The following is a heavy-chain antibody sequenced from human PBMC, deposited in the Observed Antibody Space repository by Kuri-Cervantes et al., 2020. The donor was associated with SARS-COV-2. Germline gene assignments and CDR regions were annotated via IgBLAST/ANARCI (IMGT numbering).Heavy chain of an antibody. Sequence: GGSLRLSCAASGFTFDNYAMSWVRQAPGKGLEWVSAVSGSGSNTYYADSVKGRFTISRDKSKNTLSVQLNSLRVEDTAVYYCARLYPPASRVAVIRGAWFDSWGQGTLVTVSS. V-gene: IGHV3-23*01. J-gene: IGHJ5*01. CDR1: GFTFDNYA. D-gene: IGHD3-16*02. CDR3: ARLYPPASRVAVIRGAWFDS. CDR2: VSGSGSNT.